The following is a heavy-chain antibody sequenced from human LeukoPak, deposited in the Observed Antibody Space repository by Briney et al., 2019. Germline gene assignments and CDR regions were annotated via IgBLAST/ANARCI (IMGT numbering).Heavy chain of an antibody. J-gene: IGHJ6*03. CDR3: ARGRVSSSTWYSTYYYFFYMDF. D-gene: IGHD4-11*01. CDR2: VDHTGST. CDR1: DDSITMYY. Sequence: SETLSLTCTVSDDSITMYYWTWIRQPPGKGLEWIGYVDHTGSTKFNPSLNGRVSISRDTSNNFFSLRLRSVTAADTAACFCARGRVSSSTWYSTYYYFFYMDFWGKGTTVTVSS. V-gene: IGHV4-59*01.